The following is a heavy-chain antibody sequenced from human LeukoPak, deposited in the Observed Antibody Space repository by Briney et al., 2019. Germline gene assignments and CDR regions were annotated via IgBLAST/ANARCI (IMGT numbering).Heavy chain of an antibody. CDR1: GYTFTSYY. CDR3: AREGGYYYDSSGYPEYLQH. D-gene: IGHD3-22*01. Sequence: SVKLSCKSSGYTFTSYYMHWVRQPPAQGLGWVGVINPSGGSTSYAQKFQGRVSMTRDTATSTVYMELSSLRSEDTAVYYCAREGGYYYDSSGYPEYLQHWGQGTLVTVSS. CDR2: INPSGGST. J-gene: IGHJ1*01. V-gene: IGHV1-46*01.